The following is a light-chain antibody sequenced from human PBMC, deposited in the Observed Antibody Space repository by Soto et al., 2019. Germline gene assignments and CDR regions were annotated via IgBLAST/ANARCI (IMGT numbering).Light chain of an antibody. CDR3: SSYTSSSTSV. CDR1: SSDVGVYDY. V-gene: IGLV2-14*01. Sequence: QSASVSGSPGQSITISCTGTSSDVGVYDYVSWYQQHPGKAPKLMIYEVSNRPSGVSNRFSGSKSGNTASLTISGLQAEDEADYYCSSYTSSSTSVFGGGTKLTVL. J-gene: IGLJ3*02. CDR2: EVS.